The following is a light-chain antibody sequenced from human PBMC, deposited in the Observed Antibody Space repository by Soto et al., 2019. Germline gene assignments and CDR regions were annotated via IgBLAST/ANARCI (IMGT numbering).Light chain of an antibody. CDR3: QQYGTSIT. V-gene: IGKV3-20*01. CDR2: GAS. Sequence: EVVLTQSPGTLSLSPGEIATLSCVASQSISGSYLAWYQQKPGQAPMLLIYGASSRATDIPDRFSGSGSGADFTLTISRLEPEAFAGYYCQQYGTSITFGQGTRLEIK. J-gene: IGKJ5*01. CDR1: QSISGSY.